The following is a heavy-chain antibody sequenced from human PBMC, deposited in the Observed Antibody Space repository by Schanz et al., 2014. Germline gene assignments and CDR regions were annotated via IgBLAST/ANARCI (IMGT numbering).Heavy chain of an antibody. CDR1: GNTLSAYY. CDR2: IDPNSGGT. CDR3: ARVRSEDYGGMDV. V-gene: IGHV1-2*02. J-gene: IGHJ6*02. Sequence: QVQLVQSGADVKKPGASVKVSCKASGNTLSAYYIHWIRQAPGQGLEWMGWIDPNSGGTNYAQKFQGRVTMTTAKSISTVYMELSRLRSDDTAVYYCARVRSEDYGGMDVWGQGTTVTVSS.